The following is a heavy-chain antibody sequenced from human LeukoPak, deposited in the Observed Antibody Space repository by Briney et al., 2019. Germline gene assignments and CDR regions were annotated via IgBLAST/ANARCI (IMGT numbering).Heavy chain of an antibody. J-gene: IGHJ6*04. CDR2: ISSSGSTI. D-gene: IGHD3-10*02. V-gene: IGHV3-11*04. CDR3: AELGITMIGGV. Sequence: GGPLRLSCAASGFTFSDHYMSWLRQAPGKALEGVSYISSSGSTIYYADSVKGRFTISRDNAKNSLYLQMNSLRAEDTAVYYCAELGITMIGGVWGKGTTVTISS. CDR1: GFTFSDHY.